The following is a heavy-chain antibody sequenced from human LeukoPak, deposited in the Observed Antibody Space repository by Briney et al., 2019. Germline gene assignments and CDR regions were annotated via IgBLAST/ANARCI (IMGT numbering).Heavy chain of an antibody. V-gene: IGHV3-74*01. D-gene: IGHD1-26*01. CDR1: GFTFSSYW. CDR3: ARGRVGATQDY. Sequence: PGGSLRLSCAASGFTFSSYWMRWVRQAPGKGLVWVSRINSDGSSTSYADSVKGRFTISRDNAKNTLYLQMNSLRAENTAVYYCARGRVGATQDYWGQGALVTVSS. CDR2: INSDGSST. J-gene: IGHJ4*02.